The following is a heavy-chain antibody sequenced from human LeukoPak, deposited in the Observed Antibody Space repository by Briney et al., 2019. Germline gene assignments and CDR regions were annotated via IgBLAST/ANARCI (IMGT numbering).Heavy chain of an antibody. CDR1: GGSISSYY. Sequence: SETLSLTCTVSGGSISSYYWSWIRQPPGRGLEWIGYIYYSGSTNYNPSLKSRVTISVDTSKNQFSLKLSSATAADTAVYYCARLPGYCSSTSCYRYYGMDVWGQGTTVTVSS. J-gene: IGHJ6*02. CDR2: IYYSGST. V-gene: IGHV4-59*08. D-gene: IGHD2-2*01. CDR3: ARLPGYCSSTSCYRYYGMDV.